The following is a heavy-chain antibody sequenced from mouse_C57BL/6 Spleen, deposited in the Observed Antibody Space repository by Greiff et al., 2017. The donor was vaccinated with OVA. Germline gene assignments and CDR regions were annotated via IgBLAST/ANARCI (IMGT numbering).Heavy chain of an antibody. CDR2: IDPSDSYT. CDR1: GYTFTSYW. V-gene: IGHV1-69*01. Sequence: VQLQQPGAELVMPGASVKLSCKASGYTFTSYWMHWVKQRPGQGLEWIGEIDPSDSYTNYNQKFKGKSTLTVDKSSSTAYMQLSSLTSEDSAVYYCARSAYSVYAMDYWGQGTSVTVSS. J-gene: IGHJ4*01. CDR3: ARSAYSVYAMDY. D-gene: IGHD2-12*01.